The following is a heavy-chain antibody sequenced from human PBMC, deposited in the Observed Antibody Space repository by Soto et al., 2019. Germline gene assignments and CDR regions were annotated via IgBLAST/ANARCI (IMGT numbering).Heavy chain of an antibody. D-gene: IGHD4-17*01. V-gene: IGHV4-39*01. CDR3: ARHTGTDFDY. Sequence: SETLSLTCTVSGGSISSSSYYWGWFRQPPGKGLEWIGSIYYSGSTYYNPSLKSRVTIPVDTSKNQFSLKLSSVTAADTAVYYCARHTGTDFDYWGQGTLVTVSS. CDR2: IYYSGST. J-gene: IGHJ4*02. CDR1: GGSISSSSYY.